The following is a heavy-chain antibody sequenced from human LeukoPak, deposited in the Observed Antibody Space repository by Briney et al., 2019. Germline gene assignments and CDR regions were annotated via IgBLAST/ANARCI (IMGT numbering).Heavy chain of an antibody. D-gene: IGHD5-18*01. CDR2: INPNSGGT. J-gene: IGHJ5*02. V-gene: IGHV1-2*02. CDR1: GYTFTGYY. CDR3: ATRVSGYSYGYFS. Sequence: ASVKVSCKASGYTFTGYYMHWVRQAPGQGLEWMGWINPNSGGTNYAQKFQGRVTMTWDTSISTAYMELSRLRSDDTAVYYCATRVSGYSYGYFSWGQGTLVTVSS.